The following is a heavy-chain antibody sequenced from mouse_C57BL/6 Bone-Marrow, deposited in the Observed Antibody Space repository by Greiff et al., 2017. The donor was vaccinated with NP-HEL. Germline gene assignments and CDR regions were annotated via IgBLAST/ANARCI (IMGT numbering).Heavy chain of an antibody. CDR3: ARRGLYGDFAMDD. D-gene: IGHD1-1*01. CDR1: GYSITSGYD. V-gene: IGHV3-1*01. Sequence: EVKLVESGPGMVKPSQSLSLTCTVTGYSITSGYDWHWIRHFPGNKLEWMGYISYSGSTNYNPSLKSRISITHDKSKNHFFLKLNAVTTEDTATDYGARRGLYGDFAMDDGGQGTAVTVSS. CDR2: ISYSGST. J-gene: IGHJ4*01.